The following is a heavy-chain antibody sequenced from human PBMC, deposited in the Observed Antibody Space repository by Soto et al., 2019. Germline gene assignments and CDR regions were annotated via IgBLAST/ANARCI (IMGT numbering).Heavy chain of an antibody. D-gene: IGHD5-12*01. CDR1: GFSLSNYW. J-gene: IGHJ4*01. V-gene: IGHV3-74*01. CDR3: TRGASGYGNFDY. Sequence: PGGSLRLSCAASGFSLSNYWMHWVRQVPGKGLVWVSRINGDGSSTTCADSVKGRFTISRDNAKNTLYLQMNSLTADDTAIYSCTRGASGYGNFDYWGQGILVTSPQ. CDR2: INGDGSST.